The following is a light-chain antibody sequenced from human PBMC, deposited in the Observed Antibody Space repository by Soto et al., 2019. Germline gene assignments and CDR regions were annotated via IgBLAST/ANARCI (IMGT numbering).Light chain of an antibody. V-gene: IGKV3-15*01. CDR3: QQYNNWPRT. Sequence: DIVMTQSPATLSVPPGERATLSCRASQSVSSNLAWYQQKPGQAPRLLIYGASTRATDIPARFSGSGSGTEFTLTISSLQSEDFAIYYCQQYNNWPRTFGQGTKV. J-gene: IGKJ1*01. CDR1: QSVSSN. CDR2: GAS.